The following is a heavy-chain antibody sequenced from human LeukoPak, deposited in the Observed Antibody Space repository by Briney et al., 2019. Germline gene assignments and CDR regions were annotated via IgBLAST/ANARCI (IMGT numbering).Heavy chain of an antibody. D-gene: IGHD5-24*01. CDR2: IGGGGGST. CDR1: GFTFTNYA. CDR3: AKRGVPTIKEGFDY. J-gene: IGHJ4*02. V-gene: IGHV3-23*01. Sequence: GGSLRLSCAAPGFTFTNYAMNLVRQAPGKGLEWVSAIGGGGGSTYYADSVKGRFTISRDNSTNTLYLQMNSLRGEDTAVYYCAKRGVPTIKEGFDYWGQGTLVTVSS.